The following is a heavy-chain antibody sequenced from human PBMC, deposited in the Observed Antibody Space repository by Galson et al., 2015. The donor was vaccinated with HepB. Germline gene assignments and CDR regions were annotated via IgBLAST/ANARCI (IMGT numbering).Heavy chain of an antibody. CDR2: IYTSGST. V-gene: IGHV4-61*02. CDR3: ARDVGPAGTGAFDI. Sequence: TLSLTCTVSGGSIRSGSYYWSWIRQPAGKGREWIGRIYTSGSTNYNPSLKSRVTMSVDTSKNQFSLKLTSVTSADTAVYYCARDVGPAGTGAFDIWGQGTMITVSS. J-gene: IGHJ3*02. CDR1: GGSIRSGSYY. D-gene: IGHD6-19*01.